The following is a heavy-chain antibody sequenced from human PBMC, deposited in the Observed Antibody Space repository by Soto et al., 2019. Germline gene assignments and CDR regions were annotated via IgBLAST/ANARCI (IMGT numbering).Heavy chain of an antibody. CDR3: ARLFIPDPPGEFLYKGPWFDP. Sequence: PSETLSLTCTVSGGSISSYYRSWIRQPPGKGLEWIGYIYYSGSTNYNPSLKSRVTISVDTSKNQFSLKLSSVAAADTAVYYCARLFIPDPPGEFLYKGPWFDPWGQGTLVTVSS. D-gene: IGHD3-10*01. CDR1: GGSISSYY. CDR2: IYYSGST. V-gene: IGHV4-59*08. J-gene: IGHJ5*02.